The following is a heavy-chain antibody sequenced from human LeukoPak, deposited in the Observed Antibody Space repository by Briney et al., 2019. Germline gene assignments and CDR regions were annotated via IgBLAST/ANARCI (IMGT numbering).Heavy chain of an antibody. Sequence: SETLSLTCTVSGGSISSYYWSWIRQPPGKGLEWIGDINHSGSTNYNPSLKSRVTIPVDTSKNQFSLKLSSVTAADTAVYYCARDWMTTVVTLSGQCVREDAFDICGEGTMVTVSS. CDR1: GGSISSYY. J-gene: IGHJ3*02. V-gene: IGHV4-59*01. D-gene: IGHD4-23*01. CDR2: INHSGST. CDR3: ARDWMTTVVTLSGQCVREDAFDI.